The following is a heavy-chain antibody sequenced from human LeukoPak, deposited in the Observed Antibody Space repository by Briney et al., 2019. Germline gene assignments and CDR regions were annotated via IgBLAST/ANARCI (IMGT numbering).Heavy chain of an antibody. CDR3: AASYISGFPEIDY. D-gene: IGHD6-19*01. Sequence: SETLSLTCTVSAGSVSSGNYYWSWIRQPPGKGLEWIGYVYYSGSTKYNPSLKSRVTISGDTSKNQFCLKVSSVTAADTAVYYCAASYISGFPEIDYWGQGTLVTVSS. CDR1: AGSVSSGNYY. V-gene: IGHV4-61*01. J-gene: IGHJ4*02. CDR2: VYYSGST.